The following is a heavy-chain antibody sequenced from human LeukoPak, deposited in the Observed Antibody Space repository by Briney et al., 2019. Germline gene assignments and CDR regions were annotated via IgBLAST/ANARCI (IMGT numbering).Heavy chain of an antibody. CDR3: ARGIGYSYGLGWYFDL. V-gene: IGHV3-33*01. CDR1: GFTFSSYG. J-gene: IGHJ2*01. D-gene: IGHD5-18*01. Sequence: GGSLRLSCAASGFTFSSYGMHWVRQAPGKGLEWVAVIWYDGSNKYYADSVKGRFTISRDNSKNTLYLQMNSLRAEDTAVYYCARGIGYSYGLGWYFDLWGRGTLVTVSS. CDR2: IWYDGSNK.